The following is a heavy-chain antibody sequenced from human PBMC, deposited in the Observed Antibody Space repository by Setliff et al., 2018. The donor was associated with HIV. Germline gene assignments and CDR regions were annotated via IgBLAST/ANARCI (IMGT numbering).Heavy chain of an antibody. J-gene: IGHJ4*02. Sequence: GASVKVSCKASGGTFSSYSITWVRQAPGQGLEWVGGIIPIFGTTNYAQNFQGRVTISADESTSTAYMEMSSLRSEETAVYYCARGRHAVVVTALEHDYWGQGTLVTVS. CDR3: ARGRHAVVVTALEHDY. D-gene: IGHD2-21*02. V-gene: IGHV1-69*13. CDR1: GGTFSSYS. CDR2: IIPIFGTT.